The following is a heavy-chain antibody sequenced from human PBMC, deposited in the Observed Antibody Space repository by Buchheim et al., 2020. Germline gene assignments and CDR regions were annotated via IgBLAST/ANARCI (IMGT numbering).Heavy chain of an antibody. D-gene: IGHD4-17*01. Sequence: QVQLVESGGGVVQPGRSLRLSCAASGFTFSSYAMHWVRQAPGKGLEWVAVISYDGSNKYYADSVKGRFTISRDNSKNTLYLQMNSLRAEDTAVYYCARARTTVTTSIQHWGQGTL. V-gene: IGHV3-30-3*01. CDR3: ARARTTVTTSIQH. CDR2: ISYDGSNK. J-gene: IGHJ1*01. CDR1: GFTFSSYA.